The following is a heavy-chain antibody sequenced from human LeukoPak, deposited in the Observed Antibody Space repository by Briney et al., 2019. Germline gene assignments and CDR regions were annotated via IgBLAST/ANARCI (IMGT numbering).Heavy chain of an antibody. CDR1: GYTFTAYY. D-gene: IGHD6-19*01. J-gene: IGHJ2*01. CDR3: ARGAVAETHYRYFDL. Sequence: SVKVSCKASGYTFTAYYMHWVRQAPGQGLEWMGGIIPIFGTANYAQKFQGRVTITADESTSTAYMELSSLRSEDTAVYYCARGAVAETHYRYFDLWGRGTLVTVPS. CDR2: IIPIFGTA. V-gene: IGHV1-69*13.